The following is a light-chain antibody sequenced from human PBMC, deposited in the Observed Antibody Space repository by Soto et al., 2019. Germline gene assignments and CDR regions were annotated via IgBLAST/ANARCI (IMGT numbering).Light chain of an antibody. V-gene: IGKV3-11*01. CDR3: QQRSSWPRIT. J-gene: IGKJ5*01. CDR1: QSVRSY. CDR2: DAS. Sequence: ESMLTQSPATLSLSPGERATLSCRASQSVRSYLAWYQQKPGQAPRLLIYDASNRAPGIPARFSGSGSGTDFTLTISNLEPDDFAVYYCQQRSSWPRITFGQGTRLDIK.